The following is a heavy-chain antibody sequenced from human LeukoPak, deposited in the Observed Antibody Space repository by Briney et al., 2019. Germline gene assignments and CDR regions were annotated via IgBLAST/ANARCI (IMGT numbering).Heavy chain of an antibody. CDR2: ISGSGGST. CDR1: GFTFSSYA. Sequence: GGSLRLSCAASGFTFSSYAMSWVRQAPGKGLEWVSAISGSGGSTYYADSVKGQFTISRDNSKNTLYLQMNSLRAEDTAVYYCASQSYWEYFDYWGQGTLVTVSS. J-gene: IGHJ4*02. CDR3: ASQSYWEYFDY. V-gene: IGHV3-23*01. D-gene: IGHD1-26*01.